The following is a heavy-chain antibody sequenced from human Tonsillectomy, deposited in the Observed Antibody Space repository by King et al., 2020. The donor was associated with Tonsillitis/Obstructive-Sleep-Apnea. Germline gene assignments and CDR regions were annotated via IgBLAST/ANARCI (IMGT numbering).Heavy chain of an antibody. D-gene: IGHD6-13*01. J-gene: IGHJ3*02. V-gene: IGHV3-9*01. CDR3: AKALLIAEAGTRGDGFDI. CDR1: GFTFEDYA. Sequence: EVQLVESGGGLVQPGRSLRLSCAASGFTFEDYAMYWVRQAPGKGLEWVSGISWNSGSIVYADSVKGRFTISRDNAKNSLYLQMNSLRADDTTLYYCAKALLIAEAGTRGDGFDIWGQGNMVTLSS. CDR2: ISWNSGSI.